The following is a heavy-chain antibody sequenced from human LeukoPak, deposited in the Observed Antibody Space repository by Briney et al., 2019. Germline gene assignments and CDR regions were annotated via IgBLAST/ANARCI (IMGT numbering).Heavy chain of an antibody. CDR2: IDRDGRST. D-gene: IGHD1-26*01. CDR1: GFTFGSYW. CDR3: ARDRGSTNWFDP. J-gene: IGHJ5*02. V-gene: IGHV3-74*01. Sequence: GGSLRLSCAASGFTFGSYWMHWVRQAPGKGLVWVSHIDRDGRSTNYAGSVKGRFTISRDNARNTLFLQMNSLRVEDTAVYYCARDRGSTNWFDPWGQGTLVAVSS.